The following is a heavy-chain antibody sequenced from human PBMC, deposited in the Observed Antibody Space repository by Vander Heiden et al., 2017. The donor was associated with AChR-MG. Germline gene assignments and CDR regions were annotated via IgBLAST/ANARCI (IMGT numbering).Heavy chain of an antibody. CDR2: IYTSGST. D-gene: IGHD3-22*01. CDR3: AREGDDSSGSYSQTHFDI. Sequence: QVHLQESGPGLVKPSETLSLSCTVSGVSIGSHYWNWIRQPVGEGLEWIGRIYTSGSTKYNFSLRSRLTMTEDRSKNQVSLKLTSVTAADTAIYFCAREGDDSSGSYSQTHFDIWGQGILVTVSS. CDR1: GVSIGSHY. J-gene: IGHJ4*02. V-gene: IGHV4-4*07.